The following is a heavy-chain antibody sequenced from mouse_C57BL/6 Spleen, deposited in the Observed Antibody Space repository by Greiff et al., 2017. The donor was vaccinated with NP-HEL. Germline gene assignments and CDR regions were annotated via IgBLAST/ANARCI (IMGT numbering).Heavy chain of an antibody. D-gene: IGHD2-4*01. CDR2: IDPETGGT. CDR1: GYTFTDYE. V-gene: IGHV1-15*01. Sequence: VQLQQSGAELVRPGASVTLSCKASGYTFTDYEMHWVKQTPVHGLEWLGAIDPETGGTAYNQKFKGKAILTADKSSSTAYMELRSLTSEDSAVYYCTRGGYDYPWFAYWSQGTLVTVSA. CDR3: TRGGYDYPWFAY. J-gene: IGHJ3*01.